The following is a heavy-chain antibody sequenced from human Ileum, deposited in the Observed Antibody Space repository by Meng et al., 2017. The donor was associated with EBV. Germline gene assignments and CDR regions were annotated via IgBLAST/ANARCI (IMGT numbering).Heavy chain of an antibody. J-gene: IGHJ4*02. D-gene: IGHD3-22*01. Sequence: QVQLQESGPGRVKPSDTLSLPCAVSGYSISSTNWWGWIRQPPGKGLEWIGYIYYSGSTSYNPSLKSRVTMSVDTSKNQFSLNLNSVTAVDTAVYYCARNVPGTSAYYDWGQGTLVTVSS. V-gene: IGHV4-28*01. CDR2: IYYSGST. CDR1: GYSISSTNW. CDR3: ARNVPGTSAYYD.